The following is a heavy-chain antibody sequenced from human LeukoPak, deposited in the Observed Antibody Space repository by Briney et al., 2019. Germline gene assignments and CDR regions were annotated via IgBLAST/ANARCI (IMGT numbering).Heavy chain of an antibody. CDR3: ARRGYCSGTSCYEYWFDP. CDR2: LYYSGST. D-gene: IGHD2-2*01. J-gene: IGHJ5*02. Sequence: SETLSLTCTVSGGSISSSSYYWGWIRQPPGKGLEWIGILYYSGSTYYNPSLKSRLTISVDTSKNHFSLKLSSVTATDTAVYYCARRGYCSGTSCYEYWFDPWGQGTLVTVSS. V-gene: IGHV4-39*02. CDR1: GGSISSSSYY.